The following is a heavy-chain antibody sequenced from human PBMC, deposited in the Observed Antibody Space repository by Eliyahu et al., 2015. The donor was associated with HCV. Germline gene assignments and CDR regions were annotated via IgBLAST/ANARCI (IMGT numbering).Heavy chain of an antibody. CDR2: IWYDGSNK. J-gene: IGHJ6*02. V-gene: IGHV3-33*01. CDR1: GFTFSSYG. D-gene: IGHD3-10*01. CDR3: ARESGPYGSGITKTYGMDV. Sequence: QVQLVESGGGVVQPGRSLRLSCAAXGFTFSSYGMHWVRQAPGKGLEWVAVIWYDGSNKYYADSVKGRFTISRDNSKNTLYLQMNSLRAEDTAVYYCARESGPYGSGITKTYGMDVWGQGTTVTVSS.